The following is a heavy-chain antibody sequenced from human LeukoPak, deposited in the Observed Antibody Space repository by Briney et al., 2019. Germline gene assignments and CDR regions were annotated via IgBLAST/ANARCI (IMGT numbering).Heavy chain of an antibody. V-gene: IGHV4-4*02. D-gene: IGHD3-10*01. CDR2: IYHSGST. Sequence: SETLSLTCAVSGGSISSSNWWSWVRQPPGKGLEWIGEIYHSGSTNYNPSLKSRVTISVDTSKNQFSLKLSSVTAADTAVYYCARGALLWFGAKMEYYFDSWGQGTPLTVSS. CDR3: ARGALLWFGAKMEYYFDS. J-gene: IGHJ4*02. CDR1: GGSISSSNW.